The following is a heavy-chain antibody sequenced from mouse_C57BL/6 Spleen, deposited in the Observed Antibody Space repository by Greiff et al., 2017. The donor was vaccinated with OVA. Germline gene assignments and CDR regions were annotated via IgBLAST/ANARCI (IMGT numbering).Heavy chain of an antibody. J-gene: IGHJ4*01. CDR2: INPYNGGT. V-gene: IGHV1-19*01. CDR1: GYTFTDYY. D-gene: IGHD2-1*01. Sequence: EVQLQQSGPVLVKPGASVKMSCKASGYTFTDYYMNWVKQSHGKSLEWIGVINPYNGGTSYNQKFKGKATLTVDKSSSTAYMELNSLTSEDSAVYYCAGNGNYLYYYAMDYWGQGTSVTVSS. CDR3: AGNGNYLYYYAMDY.